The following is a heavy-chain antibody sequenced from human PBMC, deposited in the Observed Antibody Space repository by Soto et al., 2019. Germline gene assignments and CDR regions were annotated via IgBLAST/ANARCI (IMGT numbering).Heavy chain of an antibody. J-gene: IGHJ5*02. CDR1: GGSISSGGYS. CDR3: ARVPGP. CDR2: IYHSGST. V-gene: IGHV4-30-2*01. Sequence: SETLSLTCAVSGGSISSGGYSWSWIRQPPGKGLEWIGYIYHSGSTYYNPSLKSRVTISVDRSKNQFSLKLGSVTVADTAVYYCARVPGPWGQGTLVTSPQ.